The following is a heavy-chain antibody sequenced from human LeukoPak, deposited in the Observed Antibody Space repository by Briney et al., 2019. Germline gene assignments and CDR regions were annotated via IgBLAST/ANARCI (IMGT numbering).Heavy chain of an antibody. CDR1: SGSISSSSYY. CDR2: IYYSGST. Sequence: SETLSLTCSVSSGSISSSSYYWGWIRQPPGKGLEWIGSIYYSGSTNYNPSLKGRVTISIDTSKNQFSLKLASVTAADTAVYYCARHFIGYYDSSGYVQHWGQGTLVTVSS. J-gene: IGHJ1*01. V-gene: IGHV4-39*01. D-gene: IGHD3-22*01. CDR3: ARHFIGYYDSSGYVQH.